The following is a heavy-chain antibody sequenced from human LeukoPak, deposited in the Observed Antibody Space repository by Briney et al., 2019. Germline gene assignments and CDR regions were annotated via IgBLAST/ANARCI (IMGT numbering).Heavy chain of an antibody. CDR1: GYTFTRYA. Sequence: ASVKVSCKGSGYTFTRYAITWGRQAPGQGLEWMGWISTYNGDTKYAQNLQGRVTMTRDTSTNTAYMELRSLRSDDTAVYYCARDPSNSSGRYIFFDFWGQGTLVAVSS. J-gene: IGHJ4*02. CDR2: ISTYNGDT. V-gene: IGHV1-18*01. CDR3: ARDPSNSSGRYIFFDF. D-gene: IGHD6-13*01.